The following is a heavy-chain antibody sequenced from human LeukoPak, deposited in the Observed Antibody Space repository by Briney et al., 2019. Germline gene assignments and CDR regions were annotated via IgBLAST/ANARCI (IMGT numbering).Heavy chain of an antibody. J-gene: IGHJ4*02. Sequence: GGSLRLSCAASGFTFSSYAMHWVRQAPGKGLEWVAVISYDGSNKYYADSVKGRFTISRDNSKNTLYLQMNSLRAGDTAVYYCARQIYGTYFDYWGQGTLVTVSS. V-gene: IGHV3-30*04. CDR3: ARQIYGTYFDY. D-gene: IGHD1-1*01. CDR1: GFTFSSYA. CDR2: ISYDGSNK.